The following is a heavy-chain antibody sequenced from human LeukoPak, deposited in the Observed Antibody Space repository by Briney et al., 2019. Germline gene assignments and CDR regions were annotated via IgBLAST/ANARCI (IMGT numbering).Heavy chain of an antibody. CDR3: ARKPADSSGGHDY. Sequence: ASVKVSCKASGYTFTGYYMHWVRQAPGQGLEWMGWINPNSGGTNYAQKFQGRVTMTRDTSISTAYMELSRLRSDDTAVYYCARKPADSSGGHDYWGQGTLVTVSS. J-gene: IGHJ4*02. D-gene: IGHD2-15*01. CDR2: INPNSGGT. V-gene: IGHV1-2*02. CDR1: GYTFTGYY.